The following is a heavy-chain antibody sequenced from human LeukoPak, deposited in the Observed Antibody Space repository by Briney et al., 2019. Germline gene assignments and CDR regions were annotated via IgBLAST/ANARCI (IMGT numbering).Heavy chain of an antibody. CDR2: IYYSGST. CDR1: GGSISSGDYY. J-gene: IGHJ5*02. Sequence: SETLSLTCTVSGGSISSGDYYWSWIRQPPGKGLEWIGYIYYSGSTYYNPSLKSRVTLSVDTSKNQFSLKLSSVTAADTAVYYCARTEQGGPNWFDPWGQGTLVTVSS. V-gene: IGHV4-30-4*01. D-gene: IGHD1-1*01. CDR3: ARTEQGGPNWFDP.